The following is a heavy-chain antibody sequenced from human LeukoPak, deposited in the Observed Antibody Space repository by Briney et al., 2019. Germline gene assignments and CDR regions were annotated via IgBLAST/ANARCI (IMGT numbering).Heavy chain of an antibody. CDR3: VKLRYYDNTGYYYVGAFDI. J-gene: IGHJ3*02. CDR1: GFTFSSYA. V-gene: IGHV3-64D*06. Sequence: GGSLRLSCSASGFTFSSYAMHWVRQAPGKGLEYVSAVTDNGGATYYADSVKGRFTISRDNSKNTLFLQMTSLRTDDTAVYYCVKLRYYDNTGYYYVGAFDIWGQGTMVTVSS. D-gene: IGHD3-22*01. CDR2: VTDNGGAT.